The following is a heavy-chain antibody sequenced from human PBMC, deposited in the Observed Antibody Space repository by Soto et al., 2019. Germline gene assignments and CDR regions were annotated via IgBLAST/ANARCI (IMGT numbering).Heavy chain of an antibody. D-gene: IGHD5-18*01. CDR2: ISHDGTKS. J-gene: IGHJ6*02. V-gene: IGHV3-30*18. CDR1: GFNFGAYG. CDR3: AKDRRDGYTTCSRCYGVDV. Sequence: QMQLVESGGGVVQPGTSLRLACEASGFNFGAYGMHWVRQAPGKGLEWVAVISHDGTKSYYSDSVKGRFTVSRDNSKNMLYVQMVSLRPDDTAVYSCAKDRRDGYTTCSRCYGVDVWGQGTTVTVSS.